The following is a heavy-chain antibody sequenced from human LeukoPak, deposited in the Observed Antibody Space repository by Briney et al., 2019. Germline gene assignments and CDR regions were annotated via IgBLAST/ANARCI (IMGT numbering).Heavy chain of an antibody. D-gene: IGHD3-10*01. V-gene: IGHV3-13*01. CDR1: GFTFNTFD. CDR3: ARGGDYYGSGSYPGDGMDV. CDR2: IGTTGGI. Sequence: GGSLRLSCAASGFTFNTFDMHWVRQSTGKGLEWVSTIGTTGGIYYAGSVKGRFTISRENAKSSLYLQMNSLRAADTAVYCCARGGDYYGSGSYPGDGMDVWGQGTTVIVSS. J-gene: IGHJ6*02.